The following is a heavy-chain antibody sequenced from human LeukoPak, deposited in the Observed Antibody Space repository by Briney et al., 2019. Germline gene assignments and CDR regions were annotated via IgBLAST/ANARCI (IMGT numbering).Heavy chain of an antibody. Sequence: GGSLRLSCAASGFTFSSYSMNWVRQAPGKGLEWVSAISGSGGSTYYADSVKGRFTISRDNSKNTLYLQMNSLRAEDTAVYYCAKDRLGYGDYELADYWGQGTLVTVSS. D-gene: IGHD4-17*01. J-gene: IGHJ4*02. CDR1: GFTFSSYS. CDR2: ISGSGGST. V-gene: IGHV3-23*01. CDR3: AKDRLGYGDYELADY.